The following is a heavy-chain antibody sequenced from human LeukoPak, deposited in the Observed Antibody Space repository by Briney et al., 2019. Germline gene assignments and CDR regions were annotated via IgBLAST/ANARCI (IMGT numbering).Heavy chain of an antibody. V-gene: IGHV4-34*01. Sequence: SETLSLTCAVYGGSFSGYYWSWIRQPPGKGLEWIGEINHSGSTNYNPSLKSRVTISVDTSKNQFSLKLSSVTAADTAVYYCARNRYNWNYGGWFDPWGQGTLVTVSS. CDR2: INHSGST. J-gene: IGHJ5*02. CDR3: ARNRYNWNYGGWFDP. D-gene: IGHD1-7*01. CDR1: GGSFSGYY.